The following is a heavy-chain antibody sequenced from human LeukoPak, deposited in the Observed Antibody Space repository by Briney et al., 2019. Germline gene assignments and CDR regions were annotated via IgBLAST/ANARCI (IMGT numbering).Heavy chain of an antibody. Sequence: ASVKVSCKASGGTFSSYAISWVRQAPGQGLEWMGWISAYNGNTNYAQKLQGRVTMTTDTSTSTAYMELRSLRSDDTAVYYCARDPATVTNWFDPWGQGTLVTVSS. CDR3: ARDPATVTNWFDP. CDR1: GGTFSSYA. J-gene: IGHJ5*02. D-gene: IGHD4-17*01. V-gene: IGHV1-18*01. CDR2: ISAYNGNT.